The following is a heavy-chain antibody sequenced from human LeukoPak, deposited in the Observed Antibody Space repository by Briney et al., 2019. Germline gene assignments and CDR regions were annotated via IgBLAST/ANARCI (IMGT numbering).Heavy chain of an antibody. CDR2: VYYSGST. CDR3: ARRNVLTEGEAFDI. CDR1: GASISSGSYY. V-gene: IGHV4-39*01. D-gene: IGHD3-16*01. Sequence: SSETLSLTCTVSGASISSGSYYWVWIRQPPGKGLEWIGSVYYSGSTFYNPSLKSRVTISVDTSKNQFSLTLSSVTAADTAVYYCARRNVLTEGEAFDIWGQGTMVTVSS. J-gene: IGHJ3*02.